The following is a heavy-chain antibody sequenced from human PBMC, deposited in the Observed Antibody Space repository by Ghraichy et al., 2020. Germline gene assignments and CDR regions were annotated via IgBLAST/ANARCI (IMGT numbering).Heavy chain of an antibody. CDR1: GFTFSSHW. J-gene: IGHJ5*02. CDR3: SRDAMFMLDA. V-gene: IGHV3-7*01. CDR2: IKQDGSQR. Sequence: GGSLRLSCAASGFTFSSHWMTWVRQAPGKGLEWVAKIKQDGSQRLYVDSVKGRFTVSRDNARNSLFLQMDSLRAEDTAMYYCSRDAMFMLDAWDQGSLVTVSS. D-gene: IGHD3-16*01.